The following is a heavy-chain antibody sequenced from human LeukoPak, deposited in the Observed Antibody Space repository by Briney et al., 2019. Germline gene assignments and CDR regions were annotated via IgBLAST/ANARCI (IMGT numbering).Heavy chain of an antibody. CDR1: GFTFSSYG. J-gene: IGHJ6*03. V-gene: IGHV3-30*02. CDR3: AKDGLEWLSPYYYMDV. Sequence: HPGGSLRLSCAASGFTFSSYGMHWVRQAPGKGLEWVAFIRYDGSNKYYADSVKGRFTISRDNSKNTLYLQMNSLRAEDTAVYYCAKDGLEWLSPYYYMDVWGKGTTVTVSS. D-gene: IGHD3-3*01. CDR2: IRYDGSNK.